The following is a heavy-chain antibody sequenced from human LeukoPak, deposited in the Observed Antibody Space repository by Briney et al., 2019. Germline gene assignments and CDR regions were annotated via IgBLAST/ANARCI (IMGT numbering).Heavy chain of an antibody. V-gene: IGHV4-31*03. D-gene: IGHD2-2*01. CDR1: GGSISSGGYY. CDR3: ARDYGTVPGAFDI. CDR2: IYYSGST. Sequence: SETLSLTCTVSGGSISSGGYYWSWLRQHPGKGLEWIGYIYYSGSTYYNPSLKSRVTISVDTSKNQFSLKLSSVTAADTAVYYCARDYGTVPGAFDIWGQGTMVTVSS. J-gene: IGHJ3*02.